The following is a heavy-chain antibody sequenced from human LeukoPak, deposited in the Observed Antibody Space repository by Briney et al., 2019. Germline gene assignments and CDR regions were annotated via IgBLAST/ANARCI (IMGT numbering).Heavy chain of an antibody. D-gene: IGHD6-19*01. CDR2: IHYSGST. Sequence: SETLSLTCTVSGGSISSGDYYWSWIRQHPVKGLEWIGYIHYSGSTYYNSSLKSRLTISVDTSQNQFSLKVSSVTAADTAVYYCARAKYNSGWYLDYWGQGTLVTVSS. V-gene: IGHV4-31*03. CDR3: ARAKYNSGWYLDY. CDR1: GGSISSGDYY. J-gene: IGHJ4*02.